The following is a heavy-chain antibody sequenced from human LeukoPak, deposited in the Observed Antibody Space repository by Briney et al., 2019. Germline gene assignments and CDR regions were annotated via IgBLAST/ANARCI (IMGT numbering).Heavy chain of an antibody. D-gene: IGHD6-19*01. J-gene: IGHJ4*02. Sequence: PGGSLRLSCAASGFTFDDYAMHWVRQAPGKGLEWVSGISWNSGSIGYADSVKGRFTISRDNAKNSLYLQMNSLRAEDTALYYCAKDTGIAVAGTGWGQGTLVTVSS. CDR3: AKDTGIAVAGTG. V-gene: IGHV3-9*01. CDR2: ISWNSGSI. CDR1: GFTFDDYA.